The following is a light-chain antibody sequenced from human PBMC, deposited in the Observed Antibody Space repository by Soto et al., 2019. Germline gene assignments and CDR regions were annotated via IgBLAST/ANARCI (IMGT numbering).Light chain of an antibody. J-gene: IGLJ1*01. V-gene: IGLV2-14*01. CDR2: DVS. CDR3: SSYAGSSTLYV. CDR1: SSDVGGYNY. Sequence: QSALTQPASVSGSPGQSITISCTGTSSDVGGYNYVSWYQQHPGKAPKLIIYDVSVRPSGVSNRFSGSKSGNTASLTISGXXXXXXXXYYCSSYAGSSTLYVFGIGTKLTVL.